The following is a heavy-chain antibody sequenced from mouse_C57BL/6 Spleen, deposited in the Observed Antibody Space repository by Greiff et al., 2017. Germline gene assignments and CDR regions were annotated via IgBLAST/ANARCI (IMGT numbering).Heavy chain of an antibody. Sequence: EVMLVESGGGLVQPGESLKLSCESNEYEFPSHDMSWVRQTPEKRLELFAAINSDGGSTFYPDTMERRFIISRDNNKETLYLQMSSLRSEDTALYYCARHYYYYGSSNYAMDYWGKGTSVTVSS. D-gene: IGHD1-1*01. V-gene: IGHV5-2*03. CDR2: INSDGGST. J-gene: IGHJ4*01. CDR1: EYEFPSHD. CDR3: ARHYYYYGSSNYAMDY.